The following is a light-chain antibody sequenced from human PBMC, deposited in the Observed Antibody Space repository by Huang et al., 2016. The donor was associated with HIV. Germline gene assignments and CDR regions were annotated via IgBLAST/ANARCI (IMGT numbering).Light chain of an antibody. V-gene: IGKV3-15*01. CDR3: QQYSNWPRT. Sequence: IVMTQSPATLSVSPGDRVTLSCRASQSVSNTLAWYHQRPGQAPRLLIYGASTRAAGVPVRVSGSGSGTDFTLTITGLQFEDLGVYFCQQYSNWPRTFGQGTKV. J-gene: IGKJ1*01. CDR2: GAS. CDR1: QSVSNT.